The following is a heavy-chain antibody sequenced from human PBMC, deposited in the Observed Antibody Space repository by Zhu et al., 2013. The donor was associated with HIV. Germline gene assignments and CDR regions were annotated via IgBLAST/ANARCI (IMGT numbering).Heavy chain of an antibody. J-gene: IGHJ6*02. CDR1: GYTLTYYY. V-gene: IGHV1-46*01. D-gene: IGHD3-3*01. Sequence: QVQLVQSGAEVRKPGASVKVSCKASGYTLTYYYIHWVRQAPGQGLEWMGIINPSGGRTTYAQNFQGRVTMTRDKSTSTVYMQLSSLRSEDTAVYYCARDYSLITSERNYYYYGLDVWGQGTTVTVSS. CDR3: ARDYSLITSERNYYYYGLDV. CDR2: INPSGGRT.